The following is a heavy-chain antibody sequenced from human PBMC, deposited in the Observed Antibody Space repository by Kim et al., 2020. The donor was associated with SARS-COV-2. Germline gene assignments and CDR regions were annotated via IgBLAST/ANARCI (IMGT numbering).Heavy chain of an antibody. CDR2: IHPKNGGT. CDR3: ARQGSYESSGYFTFDY. J-gene: IGHJ4*02. Sequence: ASVKVSCKASGYTFTGYYMHWVRQAPGQGLEWMGRIHPKNGGTNFAQDFHGRVTMTRDTSINTDYLVLTGLRSDDTAVYYCARQGSYESSGYFTFDYWGQGTLVTVSS. D-gene: IGHD3-22*01. V-gene: IGHV1-2*06. CDR1: GYTFTGYY.